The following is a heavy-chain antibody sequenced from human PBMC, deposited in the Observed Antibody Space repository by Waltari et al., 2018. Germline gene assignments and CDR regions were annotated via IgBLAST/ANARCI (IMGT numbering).Heavy chain of an antibody. CDR2: RWYDGSNK. D-gene: IGHD2-8*01. Sequence: QVQLVESGGGVVQPGRSLRLSCAASGFTFSSYGMPWVRQAPGKGLEWVAVRWYDGSNKYYADSVKGRFTISRDNSKNTLYLQMNSLRAEDTAVYYCASGGGTNGYDAFDIWGQGTMVTVSS. CDR3: ASGGGTNGYDAFDI. V-gene: IGHV3-33*01. J-gene: IGHJ3*02. CDR1: GFTFSSYG.